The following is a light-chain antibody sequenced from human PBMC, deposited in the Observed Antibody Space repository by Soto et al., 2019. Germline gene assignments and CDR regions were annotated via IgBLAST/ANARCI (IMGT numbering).Light chain of an antibody. Sequence: QSVLTQPPSVSEAPRQRVTVSCSGSSSNIGNNAVNWYQQLPGKAPKLLIYYDDLPPGVSDRFSGSKSGTSASLAISGLQSEDEGDYYCAAWDDSLNGPVFGGGTKLTVL. CDR1: SSNIGNNA. J-gene: IGLJ3*02. CDR3: AAWDDSLNGPV. CDR2: YDD. V-gene: IGLV1-36*01.